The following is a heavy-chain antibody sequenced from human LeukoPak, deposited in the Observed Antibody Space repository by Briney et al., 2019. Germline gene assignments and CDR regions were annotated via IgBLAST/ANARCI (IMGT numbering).Heavy chain of an antibody. CDR3: AKIFYMIVVEGAFDI. CDR1: GGSISSYY. Sequence: SETLSLTCTVSGGSISSYYWSWIRQPAGKGLEWIGRIYTSGSTNYNPSLKSRVTMSVDTSKNQFSLKLSSVTAADTAVYYCAKIFYMIVVEGAFDIWGQGTMVTVSS. CDR2: IYTSGST. J-gene: IGHJ3*02. D-gene: IGHD3-22*01. V-gene: IGHV4-4*07.